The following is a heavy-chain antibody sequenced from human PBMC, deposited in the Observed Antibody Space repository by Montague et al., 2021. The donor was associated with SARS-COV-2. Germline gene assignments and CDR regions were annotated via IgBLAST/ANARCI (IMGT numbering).Heavy chain of an antibody. D-gene: IGHD3-22*01. CDR2: IFRSGAT. Sequence: SETLSLTCTVSGDSISDYYWSWIRQPPGMGLEWIGYIFRSGATNYNPPLKSRVIISLDTSKSQFSLRLSSVTAADTAIYYCARASRGSRYFYGVAVWGQGTTVTVSS. V-gene: IGHV4-59*01. CDR1: GDSISDYY. J-gene: IGHJ6*02. CDR3: ARASRGSRYFYGVAV.